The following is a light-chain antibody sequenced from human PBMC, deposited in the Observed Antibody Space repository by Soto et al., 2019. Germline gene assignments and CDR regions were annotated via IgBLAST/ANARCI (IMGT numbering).Light chain of an antibody. CDR2: SSS. V-gene: IGLV1-40*01. J-gene: IGLJ1*01. CDR3: ESSDNSLSGNYG. Sequence: QSVLTKPPSVSGAPGQRVTISCTGSSSNIGAGFDAHWYQQLPGTAPTLLIYSSSHRPSEAPDRFSGSKSGTSASLAITGLQAEDESVYFCESSDNSLSGNYGFGPGTIVT. CDR1: SSNIGAGFD.